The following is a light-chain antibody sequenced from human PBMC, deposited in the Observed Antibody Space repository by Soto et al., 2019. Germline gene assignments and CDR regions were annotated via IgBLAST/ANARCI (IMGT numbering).Light chain of an antibody. CDR2: GAS. J-gene: IGKJ2*01. V-gene: IGKV3-20*01. CDR1: QSVSSRY. Sequence: EIVLTQSPGTLSLSPGERATLSCRASQSVSSRYLAWYQQKPGQAPRLLMYGASNRATDIPDRFSGSGSGTDFTLTISRMELEDFAVYFCQQYGSSPPFTFGQGTKVEIK. CDR3: QQYGSSPPFT.